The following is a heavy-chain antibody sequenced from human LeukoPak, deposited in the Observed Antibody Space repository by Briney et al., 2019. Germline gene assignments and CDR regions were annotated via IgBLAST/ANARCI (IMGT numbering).Heavy chain of an antibody. CDR3: ARSPRIAAAGTGLPNRLYFDX. J-gene: IGHJ4*02. CDR1: GGSISSYY. Sequence: SETLSLTCTVSGGSISSYYWSWIRQPPGKGLEWIGYIYYSGSTNYNPSLKSRVTISVDTSKNQFSLKLSSVTAADTAVYYCARSPRIAAAGTGLPNRLYFDXXXQGTXVTVSS. D-gene: IGHD6-13*01. CDR2: IYYSGST. V-gene: IGHV4-59*01.